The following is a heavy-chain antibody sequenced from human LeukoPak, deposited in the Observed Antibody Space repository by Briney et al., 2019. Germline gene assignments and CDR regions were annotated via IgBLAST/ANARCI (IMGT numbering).Heavy chain of an antibody. CDR3: AELGITMIGGV. V-gene: IGHV3-48*04. CDR1: GFTFSGYG. CDR2: IRSSGSTI. Sequence: GGSLRLSCAASGFTFSGYGMHWVRQAPGKGLEWVSYIRSSGSTIYYADSVEGRFTISRDNAKNSLYLQMNSLRAEDTAVYYCAELGITMIGGVWGKGTTVTISS. D-gene: IGHD3-10*02. J-gene: IGHJ6*04.